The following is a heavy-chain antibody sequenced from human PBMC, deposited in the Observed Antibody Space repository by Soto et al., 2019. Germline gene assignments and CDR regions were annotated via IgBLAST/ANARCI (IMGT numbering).Heavy chain of an antibody. V-gene: IGHV4-31*03. CDR2: IYYSGST. Sequence: PSETLSLTCTVSGGSISSGGYYWSWIRQHPGKGLEWIGYIYYSGSTYYNPSLKSRVTISVDTSKNQFSLKLSSVTAADTAVYYCARGFSSVIFGVPPKNYYYGMDVWGQGTTVTVSS. CDR3: ARGFSSVIFGVPPKNYYYGMDV. D-gene: IGHD3-3*01. CDR1: GGSISSGGYY. J-gene: IGHJ6*02.